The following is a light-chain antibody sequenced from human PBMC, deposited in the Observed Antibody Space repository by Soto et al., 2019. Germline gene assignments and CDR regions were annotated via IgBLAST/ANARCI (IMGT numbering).Light chain of an antibody. Sequence: QSALTQPASVSGSPGQSITDSCIGTSSDVGGYNYVSWYQQHPGKAPKLLIHDVSNRPSGVSNRFSGSKSGNTASLTISGHQAEDEAYYYCSSYASSNTHVFGGGTKLTVL. CDR2: DVS. CDR1: SSDVGGYNY. V-gene: IGLV2-14*01. J-gene: IGLJ2*01. CDR3: SSYASSNTHV.